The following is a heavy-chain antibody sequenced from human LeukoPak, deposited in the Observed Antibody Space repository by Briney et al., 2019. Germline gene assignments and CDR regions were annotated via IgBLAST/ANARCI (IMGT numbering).Heavy chain of an antibody. CDR3: ARGPNDYGDQTFLDFDY. V-gene: IGHV4-31*03. CDR1: VGSLSSGGHY. CDR2: LYYSVST. D-gene: IGHD4-17*01. Sequence: SETLSLTCTVSVGSLSSGGHYCSWIRQHPGKGLEWIGYLYYSVSTYYNPSLKSRVTISVDTSKNQFSLKLSSVTAADTAVYYCARGPNDYGDQTFLDFDYWGQGTLVTVSS. J-gene: IGHJ4*02.